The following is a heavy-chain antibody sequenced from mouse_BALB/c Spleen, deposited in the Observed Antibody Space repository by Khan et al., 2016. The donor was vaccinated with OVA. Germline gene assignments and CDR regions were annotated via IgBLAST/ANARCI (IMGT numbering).Heavy chain of an antibody. CDR2: ISSGSNTI. D-gene: IGHD2-3*01. J-gene: IGHJ2*01. V-gene: IGHV5-17*02. Sequence: EVELVESGGGLVQPGGSRKLSCAASGFTFSGFGMHWVRQAPEKGLEWVAYISSGSNTIYYADTVKGRFTISRDNPKNTLFLQRTSLRSEDTAMXFCARTGYYYFDYWGQGTTLTVSS. CDR3: ARTGYYYFDY. CDR1: GFTFSGFG.